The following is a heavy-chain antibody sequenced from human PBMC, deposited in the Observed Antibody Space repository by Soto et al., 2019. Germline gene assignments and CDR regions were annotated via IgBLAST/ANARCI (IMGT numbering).Heavy chain of an antibody. V-gene: IGHV3-33*01. D-gene: IGHD3-10*01. J-gene: IGHJ5*02. CDR1: GFTFSSYG. CDR3: ARDTYGSGSNYPNH. Sequence: GGSLRLSCVASGFTFSSYGMHWVRQAPGKGLEWVAVIWYDGSTKFYADSVKGRFTISRDNSKNTLYLQMNSLRAEDSAVYYCARDTYGSGSNYPNHWGQVTQVTVSS. CDR2: IWYDGSTK.